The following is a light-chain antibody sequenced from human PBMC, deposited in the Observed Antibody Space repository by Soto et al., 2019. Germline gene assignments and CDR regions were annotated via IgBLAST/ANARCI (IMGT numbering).Light chain of an antibody. CDR2: DAS. Sequence: EIELTQSPATLSLSPGERATLSCGASQSVSSSYLAWYQQKPGLAPRLLIYDASSRAAGIPARFSGSGSGTDFTLTISSLEPEDFAVYYCQQRSNWPPGITFGQGTRLEIK. V-gene: IGKV3D-20*02. CDR3: QQRSNWPPGIT. CDR1: QSVSSSY. J-gene: IGKJ5*01.